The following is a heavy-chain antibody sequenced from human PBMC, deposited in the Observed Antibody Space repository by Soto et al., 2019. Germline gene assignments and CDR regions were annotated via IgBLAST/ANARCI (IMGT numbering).Heavy chain of an antibody. Sequence: VASVKVSCKASGYTFTSYGISWVRQAPGQGLEWMGWISAYNGNTNYAQKLQGRVTMTTDTSTSTAYMELRSLRSDDTAVYYCARESTYYDFWSGYYTGAFDIWGQGTMVTVSS. CDR2: ISAYNGNT. V-gene: IGHV1-18*01. CDR1: GYTFTSYG. D-gene: IGHD3-3*01. J-gene: IGHJ3*02. CDR3: ARESTYYDFWSGYYTGAFDI.